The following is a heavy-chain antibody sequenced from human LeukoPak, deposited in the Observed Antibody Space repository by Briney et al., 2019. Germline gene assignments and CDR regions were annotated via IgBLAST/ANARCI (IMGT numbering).Heavy chain of an antibody. D-gene: IGHD2-2*01. J-gene: IGHJ6*03. CDR3: ARVVPAADLNYYYYYMDV. Sequence: SETLSLTCTVSGGSFTSSNYYWGWIRQPPGKGLEWIGSIYYSGSTYYNPSLKSRVTMSVDTSKNQFSLKLSSVTAADTAVYYCARVVPAADLNYYYYYMDVWGKGTTVTISS. V-gene: IGHV4-39*01. CDR1: GGSFTSSNYY. CDR2: IYYSGST.